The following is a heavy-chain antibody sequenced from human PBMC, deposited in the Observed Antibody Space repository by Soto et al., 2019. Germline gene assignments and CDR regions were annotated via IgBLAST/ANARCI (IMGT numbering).Heavy chain of an antibody. CDR1: GYTLTELS. D-gene: IGHD2-15*01. J-gene: IGHJ4*02. V-gene: IGHV1-24*01. Sequence: GASVKVSCKVSGYTLTELSMHWVRQAPGKGLEWMGGFDPEDGETIYAQKFQGRVTMTEDTSTDTAYMELSSLRSEDTAVYYCATDPFPVVAATPPDYWGQGTLVTVSS. CDR3: ATDPFPVVAATPPDY. CDR2: FDPEDGET.